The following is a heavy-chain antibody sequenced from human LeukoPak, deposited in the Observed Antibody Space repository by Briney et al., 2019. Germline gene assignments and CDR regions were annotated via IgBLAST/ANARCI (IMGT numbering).Heavy chain of an antibody. CDR1: RGSISGYS. CDR3: VRGPYGASISKWFDP. D-gene: IGHD4/OR15-4a*01. CDR2: IYYSGDT. J-gene: IGHJ5*02. V-gene: IGHV4-59*01. Sequence: SETLSLTCTVSRGSISGYSWSWIRQSPGGGLEWVGYIYYSGDTAYNPSLRSRVTMSVDTSKNQFSLQLRSMTTADTAVYYCVRGPYGASISKWFDPWGQGTQVIVSP.